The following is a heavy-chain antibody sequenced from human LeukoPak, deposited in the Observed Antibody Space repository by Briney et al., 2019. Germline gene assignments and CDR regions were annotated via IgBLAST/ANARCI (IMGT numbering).Heavy chain of an antibody. J-gene: IGHJ6*03. CDR2: IYYSGST. D-gene: IGHD3-3*01. V-gene: IGHV4-59*01. CDR3: ASSFWSGYPSHYYYYMDV. Sequence: SETLSLTCTVSGGSISSYYWSWIRQPPGKGLEWIGYIYYSGSTNYNPSLKSRVTISVDTSKNQFSLKLSSVTAADTAVYYCASSFWSGYPSHYYYYMDVWGKGTTVTVSS. CDR1: GGSISSYY.